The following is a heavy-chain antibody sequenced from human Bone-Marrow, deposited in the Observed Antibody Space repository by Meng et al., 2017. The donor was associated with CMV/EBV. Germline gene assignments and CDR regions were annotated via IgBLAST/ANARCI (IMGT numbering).Heavy chain of an antibody. D-gene: IGHD6-13*01. CDR2: IYYSGST. CDR3: ARVGRRWGSSWSTFRES. Sequence: LRLSCTVSGGSISSGGYYWSWIRQHPGKGLEWIGYIYYSGSTYYNPSLKSRVTISVDTSKNQFSLKLSSVTAADTAVYYCARVGRRWGSSWSTFRESWGQGTRVTVSS. V-gene: IGHV4-31*03. CDR1: GGSISSGGYY. J-gene: IGHJ4*02.